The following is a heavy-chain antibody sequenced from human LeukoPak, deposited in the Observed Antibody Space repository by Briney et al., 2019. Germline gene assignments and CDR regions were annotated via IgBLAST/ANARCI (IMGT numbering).Heavy chain of an antibody. D-gene: IGHD3-10*02. V-gene: IGHV3-23*01. CDR2: ISGSGGTT. Sequence: GGSLRLSCAASGFTFSTYAMSWVRQAPGKGLEWVSLISGSGGTTYDADSVKGRLTISRDNSKNTLYLQMNSLRAEDTAVYYCAKERVPGVSALHHWGQGTLVTVSS. CDR1: GFTFSTYA. J-gene: IGHJ1*01. CDR3: AKERVPGVSALHH.